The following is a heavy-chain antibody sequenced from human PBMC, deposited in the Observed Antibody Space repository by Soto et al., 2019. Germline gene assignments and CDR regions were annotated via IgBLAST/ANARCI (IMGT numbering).Heavy chain of an antibody. CDR2: INSSGST. Sequence: QVQLQESGPGLVKPSQTLSLTCTVSGGSISSGGYYWSWIRQHPGKGLEWIGYINSSGSTYYNPSLKSPVTISVDTSKIQFSLKLSSVPAAVTAVYYCARVGGINWFDPWGQGTLVTVSS. D-gene: IGHD1-20*01. J-gene: IGHJ5*02. CDR1: GGSISSGGYY. CDR3: ARVGGINWFDP. V-gene: IGHV4-31*01.